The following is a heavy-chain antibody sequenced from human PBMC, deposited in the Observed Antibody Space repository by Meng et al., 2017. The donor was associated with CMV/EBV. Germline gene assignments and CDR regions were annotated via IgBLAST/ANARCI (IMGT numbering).Heavy chain of an antibody. CDR1: GLTVSSNY. Sequence: GEYPKPYCAASGLTVSSNYMHWVRQAPGQGLEWVSVIYSGGNTYYADSVKGRFTITRDNSKNTLYLQMNSLRAEDTAVYYCARDRENYYGMDVWGQGTTVTVSS. CDR3: ARDRENYYGMDV. V-gene: IGHV3-53*05. J-gene: IGHJ6*02. CDR2: IYSGGNT.